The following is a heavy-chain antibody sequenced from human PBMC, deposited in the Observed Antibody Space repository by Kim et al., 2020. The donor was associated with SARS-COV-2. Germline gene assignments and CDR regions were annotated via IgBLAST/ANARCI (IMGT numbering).Heavy chain of an antibody. J-gene: IGHJ4*02. V-gene: IGHV1-18*04. D-gene: IGHD6-25*01. CDR1: GYMFSTHG. CDR3: ARGSAWPKIDY. Sequence: ASVKVSCKAFGYMFSTHGITWLRQAPGQGLEYMGWVNPNNGNTEYAHKFQGRVTMTTDTSTRTAYMHSWSLTCDDTAVYYCARGSAWPKIDYWGQGTLVTVSS. CDR2: VNPNNGNT.